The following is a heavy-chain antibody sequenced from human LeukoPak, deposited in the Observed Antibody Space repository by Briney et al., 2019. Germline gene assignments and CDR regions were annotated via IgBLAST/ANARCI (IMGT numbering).Heavy chain of an antibody. Sequence: GGSLRLSCAASGFTFSSYWMHWVRQAPGKGLVWVSRINSDGTYTTNVDSVKGRFTISRDNAKNTLYLQMNSLRAEDTSVYYCARDLYSYGYREVSGTDYWGQGTLVTVSS. D-gene: IGHD5-18*01. V-gene: IGHV3-74*01. J-gene: IGHJ4*02. CDR3: ARDLYSYGYREVSGTDY. CDR1: GFTFSSYW. CDR2: INSDGTYT.